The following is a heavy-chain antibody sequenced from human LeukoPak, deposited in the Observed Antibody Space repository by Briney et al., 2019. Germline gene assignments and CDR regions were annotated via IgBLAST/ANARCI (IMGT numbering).Heavy chain of an antibody. Sequence: SETLSLTCTVSGGSISSSSYYWGWIRQPPGKGLEWIGSIYYSGSTYYNPSLKSRVTISVDKSKNQFSLKLSSVTAADTAVYYCARGAGGSYYGSFDYWGQGTLVTVSS. CDR1: GGSISSSSYY. J-gene: IGHJ4*02. D-gene: IGHD1-26*01. CDR2: IYYSGST. V-gene: IGHV4-39*07. CDR3: ARGAGGSYYGSFDY.